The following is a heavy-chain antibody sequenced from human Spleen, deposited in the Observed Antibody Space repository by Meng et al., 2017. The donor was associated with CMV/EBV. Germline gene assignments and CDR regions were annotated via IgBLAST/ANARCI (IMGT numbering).Heavy chain of an antibody. CDR2: IKQDGSEK. J-gene: IGHJ4*02. CDR1: GFSFSNYW. Sequence: GESLKISCAASGFSFSNYWMNWVRQAPGKGLEWVANIKQDGSEKYYVDSVKGRFTVSRDNAKNSMYLQINSLRVEDTAVYYCAREKGTGDVVGATGICDCWGQGTLVTVSS. D-gene: IGHD1-26*01. V-gene: IGHV3-7*01. CDR3: AREKGTGDVVGATGICDC.